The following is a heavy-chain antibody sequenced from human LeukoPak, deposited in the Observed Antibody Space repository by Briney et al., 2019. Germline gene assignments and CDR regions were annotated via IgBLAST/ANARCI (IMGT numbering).Heavy chain of an antibody. CDR1: GYSISSGYY. V-gene: IGHV4-38-2*02. CDR2: IYHSGST. D-gene: IGHD3-22*01. J-gene: IGHJ4*02. Sequence: PSETLSLTCTVSGYSISSGYYWGWIRQPPGKGLEWIGSIYHSGSTYYNPSLKSRVTISVDTSKNQFSLKLSSVTAADTAVYYCARDPSHYYDSSGGPGVDYWGQGTLVTVSS. CDR3: ARDPSHYYDSSGGPGVDY.